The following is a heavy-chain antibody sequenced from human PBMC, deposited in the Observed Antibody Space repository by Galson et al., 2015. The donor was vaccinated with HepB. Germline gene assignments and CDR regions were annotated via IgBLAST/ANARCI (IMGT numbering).Heavy chain of an antibody. CDR3: AISPPLGYCSGDDCATDY. V-gene: IGHV1-69*13. CDR2: IIPLFGTP. D-gene: IGHD2-15*01. Sequence: SVKVSCKASGGTFSHYAISWVRQAPSQGLEWIGGIIPLFGTPNYAQNFQGRVSITAVESTSTAYMELTSLASDDTAVYYCAISPPLGYCSGDDCATDYWGQGILVAVSS. CDR1: GGTFSHYA. J-gene: IGHJ4*02.